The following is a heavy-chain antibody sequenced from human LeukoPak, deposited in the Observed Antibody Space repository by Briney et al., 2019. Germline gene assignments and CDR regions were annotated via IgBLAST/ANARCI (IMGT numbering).Heavy chain of an antibody. J-gene: IGHJ4*02. CDR1: GFTFSTYA. CDR2: ISGSGMTT. V-gene: IGHV3-23*01. CDR3: AKRGLDY. Sequence: GGSLRLSCAASGFTFSTYAMSWVRQAPGKGLEWVSGISGSGMTTYYADSVKGRFTISRNNSKNTLYLQMNSLRAEDTAVYYCAKRGLDYWGQGTLVTVSS.